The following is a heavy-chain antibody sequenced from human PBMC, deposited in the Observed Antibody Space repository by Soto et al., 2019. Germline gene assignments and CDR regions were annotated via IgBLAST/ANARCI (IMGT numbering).Heavy chain of an antibody. V-gene: IGHV3-33*01. CDR3: ARDEYGMDV. CDR1: GFTFSNYN. J-gene: IGHJ6*02. Sequence: QEQLVESGGGVVQPGRSLRLSCAASGFTFSNYNMHWVRQAPGKGLEWVAVICFDETNKYYADSVKGRFSISRDNSKNTLYLQMNSLRVEDTAVYYCARDEYGMDVWGQGTTVTVSS. CDR2: ICFDETNK.